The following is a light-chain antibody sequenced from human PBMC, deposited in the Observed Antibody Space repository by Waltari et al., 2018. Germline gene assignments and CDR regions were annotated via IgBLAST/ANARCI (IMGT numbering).Light chain of an antibody. J-gene: IGLJ1*01. CDR3: VLYMRNGIYV. CDR2: SPN. CDR1: SGSVSDSY. Sequence: TVVTQEPSFPVSPGGTVTLTCGVSSGSVSDSYPPWYQQTPGQPPRPLLSSPNIRAPGVPDRFSGSTLGNKAALTITGAQADDEADYYCVLYMRNGIYVFGTGTKVTVL. V-gene: IGLV8-61*01.